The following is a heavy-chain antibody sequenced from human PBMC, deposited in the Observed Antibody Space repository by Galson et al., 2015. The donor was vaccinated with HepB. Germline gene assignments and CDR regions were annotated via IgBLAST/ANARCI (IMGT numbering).Heavy chain of an antibody. D-gene: IGHD4-11*01. Sequence: CAISGDSVSSNSAAWNWIRQSPSRGLEWLGRTYYRSKWYNDYAVSVKSRITINPDTSKNQFSLQLNSVTPEDTAVYYCARDDGLTTKGDYYYYGMDVWGQGTTVTVSS. CDR2: TYYRSKWYN. V-gene: IGHV6-1*01. J-gene: IGHJ6*02. CDR1: GDSVSSNSAA. CDR3: ARDDGLTTKGDYYYYGMDV.